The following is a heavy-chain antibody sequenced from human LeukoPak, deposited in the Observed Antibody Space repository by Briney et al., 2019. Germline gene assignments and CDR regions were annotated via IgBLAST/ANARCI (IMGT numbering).Heavy chain of an antibody. Sequence: SVKVSCKASGGTFSSYAISWVRQAPGQGLEWMVGIIPIFGTANYAQKFQGRVTITADESTSTAYMELSSLRSEDMAVYYCARLVDFWSGYATGGFDYWGQGTLVTVSS. D-gene: IGHD3-3*01. CDR1: GGTFSSYA. CDR3: ARLVDFWSGYATGGFDY. J-gene: IGHJ4*02. V-gene: IGHV1-69*01. CDR2: IIPIFGTA.